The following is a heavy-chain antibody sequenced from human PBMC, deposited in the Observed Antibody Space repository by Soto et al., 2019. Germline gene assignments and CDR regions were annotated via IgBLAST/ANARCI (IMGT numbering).Heavy chain of an antibody. V-gene: IGHV1-2*04. CDR3: ARWGGGYDYLFDY. D-gene: IGHD5-12*01. Sequence: ASVKVSCKASGYTFTGYYMHWVRQAPGQGLEWMGWINPNSGGTNYAQKFQGWVTMTRDTSISTAYMELSRLRSDDTAVYYCARWGGGYDYLFDYWGQGTLVTVSS. J-gene: IGHJ4*02. CDR1: GYTFTGYY. CDR2: INPNSGGT.